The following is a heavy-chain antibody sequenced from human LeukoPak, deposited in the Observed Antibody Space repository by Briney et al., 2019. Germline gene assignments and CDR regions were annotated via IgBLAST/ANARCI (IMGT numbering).Heavy chain of an antibody. CDR2: VYLNRGSI. J-gene: IGHJ2*01. D-gene: IGHD3-10*01. V-gene: IGHV3-9*01. CDR1: GFTYHDYA. CDR3: AKDITVRGVMLFWYFDL. Sequence: PGGSLTLSCAACGFTYHDYAMLWLRHAPGKGREGVSCVYLNRGSIGYADSVKGRFPITRDNAKNSLYLQMNSLRAEETALYYCAKDITVRGVMLFWYFDLWGQGTLVTVSS.